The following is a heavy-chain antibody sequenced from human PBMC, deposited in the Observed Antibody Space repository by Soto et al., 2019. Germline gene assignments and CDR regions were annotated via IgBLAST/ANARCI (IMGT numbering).Heavy chain of an antibody. CDR3: ARSFLWFGELSCWFDP. CDR2: ISSSGSTI. V-gene: IGHV3-11*01. J-gene: IGHJ5*02. D-gene: IGHD3-10*01. CDR1: GFTFSDYY. Sequence: GGSLRLSCAASGFTFSDYYMSWIRQAPGKGLEWVSYISSSGSTIYYADSVKGRFTISRDNAKNSLYLQMNSLRAEDTAVYYCARSFLWFGELSCWFDPWGQGTLVTVS.